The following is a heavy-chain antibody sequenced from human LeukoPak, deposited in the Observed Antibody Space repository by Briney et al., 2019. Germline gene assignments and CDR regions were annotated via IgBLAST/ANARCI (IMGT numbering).Heavy chain of an antibody. CDR1: GGSISSGGYY. CDR3: VRSRVRGVGWFDP. Sequence: SETLSLTCTVSGGSISSGGYYWGWLRQHPGKGLEWIGYIYYSGSTYYNPSLKSRVTISVDTSKNQFSLKLSSVTAADTAVYYCVRSRVRGVGWFDPWGQGTLVTVSS. J-gene: IGHJ5*02. D-gene: IGHD3-10*01. CDR2: IYYSGST. V-gene: IGHV4-31*03.